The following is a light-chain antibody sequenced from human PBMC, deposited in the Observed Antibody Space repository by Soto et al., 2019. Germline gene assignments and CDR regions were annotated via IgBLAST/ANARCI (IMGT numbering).Light chain of an antibody. CDR2: EVS. CDR3: SSYTSITTLV. V-gene: IGLV2-14*01. Sequence: ALTQPASVSGSPGQSITISCTGTSSDVGGYDYVSWYQQHPGKAPKLMIYEVSNRRPGVSDRFSGSKSGNTASLTISGLQAGDEADYYCSSYTSITTLVFGGGTKVTVL. CDR1: SSDVGGYDY. J-gene: IGLJ2*01.